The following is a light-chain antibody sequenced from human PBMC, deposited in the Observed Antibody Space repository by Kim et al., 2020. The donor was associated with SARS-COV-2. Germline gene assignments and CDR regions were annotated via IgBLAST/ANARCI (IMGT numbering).Light chain of an antibody. CDR3: QSRDSGGNVV. Sequence: VALGQTVRITCQGDSLRSYYATWYQQKPRQAPLLVIFGRNNRPSGIPDRFSGSTSGNTASLTISGAQAEDDADFYCQSRDSGGNVVFGGGTKLTVL. V-gene: IGLV3-19*01. J-gene: IGLJ2*01. CDR1: SLRSYY. CDR2: GRN.